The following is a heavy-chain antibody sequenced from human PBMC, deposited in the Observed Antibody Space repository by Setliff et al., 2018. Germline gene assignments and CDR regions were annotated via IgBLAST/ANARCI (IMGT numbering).Heavy chain of an antibody. D-gene: IGHD2-21*01. Sequence: SETLSLTCTVSGASLSSGSYYWSWVRQSAGKGPEWIGHIYTNGATNYSPSLKSRVSISADTSKNVLSLRLTSVTAADTAVYYCAKEYVVISFVRNSHQHYGMDVWGQGTAVTVS. CDR3: AKEYVVISFVRNSHQHYGMDV. CDR1: GASLSSGSYY. CDR2: IYTNGAT. J-gene: IGHJ6*02. V-gene: IGHV4-61*09.